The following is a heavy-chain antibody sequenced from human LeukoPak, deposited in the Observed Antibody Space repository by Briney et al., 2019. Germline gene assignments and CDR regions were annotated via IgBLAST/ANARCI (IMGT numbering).Heavy chain of an antibody. D-gene: IGHD3-22*01. CDR1: GFTFSSYG. CDR3: AKDPTAYYYDSSGYIDY. CDR2: ISGSGGST. J-gene: IGHJ4*02. V-gene: IGHV3-23*01. Sequence: GGSLRLSCAASGFTFSSYGMSWVRQAPGKGLEWVSAISGSGGSTYYADSVKGRFTISRDNSKNTLYLQMNSLRAEDTAVYYCAKDPTAYYYDSSGYIDYWGQGTLVTVSS.